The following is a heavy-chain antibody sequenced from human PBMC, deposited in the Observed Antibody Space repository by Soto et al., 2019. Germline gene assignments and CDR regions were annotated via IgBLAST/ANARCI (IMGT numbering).Heavy chain of an antibody. CDR1: RFTFSTYG. J-gene: IGHJ6*02. V-gene: IGHV3-30*18. Sequence: GGSLRLSCEASRFTFSTYGMHWVRQAPGKGLEWVAAMSHDGSHKYYGGSVKGRFTISRDNSKNTLYLEMDSLRPEDTAVYFCAKEGRDSSTSCPRCYGLDVWGQGTPVTVSS. CDR2: MSHDGSHK. CDR3: AKEGRDSSTSCPRCYGLDV. D-gene: IGHD2-2*01.